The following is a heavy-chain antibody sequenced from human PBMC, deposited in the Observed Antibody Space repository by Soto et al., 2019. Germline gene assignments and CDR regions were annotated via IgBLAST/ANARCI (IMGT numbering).Heavy chain of an antibody. Sequence: SETLSLTCAVYGGSFSGYYWSWIRQPPGKGKEWIGEINHSGSTNYNPSLKSRFTLSVDTSKNLFSLKLSSVSAAPTAVYYCASGRYYYFWGSYRPSSYYFDFWGKGTSVTVSS. CDR2: INHSGST. J-gene: IGHJ6*03. D-gene: IGHD3-16*02. CDR3: ASGRYYYFWGSYRPSSYYFDF. CDR1: GGSFSGYY. V-gene: IGHV4-34*01.